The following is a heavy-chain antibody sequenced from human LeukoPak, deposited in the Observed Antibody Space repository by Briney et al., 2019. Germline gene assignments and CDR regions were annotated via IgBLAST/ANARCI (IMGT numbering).Heavy chain of an antibody. CDR2: IYHSGST. J-gene: IGHJ4*02. CDR3: ARVHGRSVGATSSFDY. V-gene: IGHV4-38-2*01. D-gene: IGHD1-26*01. CDR1: GYSISSGYY. Sequence: SETLSLTCAVSGYSISSGYYWGWIRRPPGKGLEWIGSIYHSGSTYFNPSLRSRVTISVDTSKNQFSLKLTSVTAADTAVYYCARVHGRSVGATSSFDYWGQGTLVTVSS.